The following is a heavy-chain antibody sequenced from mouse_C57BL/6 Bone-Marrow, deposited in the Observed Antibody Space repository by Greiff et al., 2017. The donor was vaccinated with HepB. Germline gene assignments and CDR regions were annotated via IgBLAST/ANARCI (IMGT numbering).Heavy chain of an antibody. CDR3: ARHINYSNPDLYFDV. D-gene: IGHD2-5*01. CDR1: GFTFSDYY. J-gene: IGHJ1*03. CDR2: ISNGGGST. V-gene: IGHV5-12*01. Sequence: EVMLVESGGGLVQPGGSLKLSCAASGFTFSDYYMYWVRQTPEKRLEWVAYISNGGGSTYYPDTVKGRFTISRDNAKNTLYLQISRLKSEDTSIDYCARHINYSNPDLYFDVWGTGTTVTVSS.